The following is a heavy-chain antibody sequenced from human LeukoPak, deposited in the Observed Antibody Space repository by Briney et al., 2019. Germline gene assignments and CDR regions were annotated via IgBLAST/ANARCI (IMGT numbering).Heavy chain of an antibody. CDR2: INWNGGST. Sequence: GGSLRLSCAASGFTFDDYGMSWVRQAPGKGLEWVSGINWNGGSTGYADSVKGRFTISRDNAKNSLYLQMNSLRAEDTALYYCARQKQRDCSGGSCSYYYYYYMDGWGKGTTVTVSS. J-gene: IGHJ6*03. CDR1: GFTFDDYG. V-gene: IGHV3-20*04. D-gene: IGHD2-15*01. CDR3: ARQKQRDCSGGSCSYYYYYYMDG.